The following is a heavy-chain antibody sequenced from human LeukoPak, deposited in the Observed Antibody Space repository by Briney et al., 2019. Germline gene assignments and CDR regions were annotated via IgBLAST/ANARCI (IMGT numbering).Heavy chain of an antibody. J-gene: IGHJ4*02. V-gene: IGHV3-21*01. Sequence: GGSLRLSCAASGFTFSSDPMHWVRQAPGKGLEWVSSISSSSSYIYYADSVKGRFTISRDNAKNSLYLQMNSLRAEDTAVYYCARGGLTYYFDYWGQGTLVTVSS. CDR2: ISSSSSYI. CDR3: ARGGLTYYFDY. D-gene: IGHD1-20*01. CDR1: GFTFSSDP.